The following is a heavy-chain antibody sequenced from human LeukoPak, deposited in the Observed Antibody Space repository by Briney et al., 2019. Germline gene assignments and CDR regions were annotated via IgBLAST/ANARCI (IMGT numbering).Heavy chain of an antibody. V-gene: IGHV4-4*07. Sequence: SETLSLTCAVYGGSFSGYYWSWIRQPAGKRLEWIGRIVNRGSTNYNPSLQSRVIMSLDTSSNQLSLSLSSVTAADTAVYFCARESGTMGVTDYWGQGILVTVSS. CDR1: GGSFSGYY. CDR3: ARESGTMGVTDY. D-gene: IGHD4/OR15-4a*01. CDR2: IVNRGST. J-gene: IGHJ4*02.